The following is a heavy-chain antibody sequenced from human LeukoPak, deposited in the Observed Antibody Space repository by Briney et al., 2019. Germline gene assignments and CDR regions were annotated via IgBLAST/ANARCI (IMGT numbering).Heavy chain of an antibody. CDR1: GGSLTNYY. CDR3: ARGRYRSKNLVDY. CDR2: SYYSGIT. V-gene: IGHV4-59*01. Sequence: TSETLSLTCTVSGGSLTNYYWSWIRQPPGKGLEWIGHSYYSGITNYNPSLKSRVTISVDTSKSQFSLRLSSVTAADTAVYYCARGRYRSKNLVDYWGQGTLVTVSS. D-gene: IGHD4-11*01. J-gene: IGHJ4*02.